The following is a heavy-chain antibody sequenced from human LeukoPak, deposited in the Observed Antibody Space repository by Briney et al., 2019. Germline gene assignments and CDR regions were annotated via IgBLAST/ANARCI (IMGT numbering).Heavy chain of an antibody. Sequence: ASVKVSCKASGYTFTGYYMHWVRQAPGQGLEWMGWINPNSGGTNYAQKFQGRVTMTRDTSTSTAYMELSRLRSDDTAVYYCASEGIAVAGGIDYWGQGTLVTVSS. V-gene: IGHV1-2*02. D-gene: IGHD6-19*01. CDR3: ASEGIAVAGGIDY. CDR1: GYTFTGYY. CDR2: INPNSGGT. J-gene: IGHJ4*02.